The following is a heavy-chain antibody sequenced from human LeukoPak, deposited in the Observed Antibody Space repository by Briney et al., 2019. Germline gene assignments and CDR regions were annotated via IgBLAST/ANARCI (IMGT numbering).Heavy chain of an antibody. CDR2: ISYDGSNK. V-gene: IGHV3-30-3*01. CDR3: ARGQQLV. CDR1: GFTFSSYA. J-gene: IGHJ4*02. D-gene: IGHD6-13*01. Sequence: PGGSLRLSCAASGFTFSSYAMHWVRQAPGKGLEWVAVISYDGSNKYYADSVKGRFTISRDNSKNTLYLQMNSLRAEDTAVYYCARGQQLVWGQGTLVTVSS.